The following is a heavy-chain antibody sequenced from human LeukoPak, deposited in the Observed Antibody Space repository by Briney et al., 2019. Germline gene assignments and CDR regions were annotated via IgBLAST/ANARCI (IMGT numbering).Heavy chain of an antibody. V-gene: IGHV1-24*01. Sequence: ASVKVSCKAPGYTLSKLSIHWVRQPSGKGLEWMGAFDPEDGETIYAQEFQGRATMTADTSTDTAYMELRSLRSDDTAVYYCARAPRVGIQLWLPCWGQGTLVTVSS. CDR3: ARAPRVGIQLWLPC. CDR2: FDPEDGET. D-gene: IGHD5-18*01. J-gene: IGHJ4*02. CDR1: GYTLSKLS.